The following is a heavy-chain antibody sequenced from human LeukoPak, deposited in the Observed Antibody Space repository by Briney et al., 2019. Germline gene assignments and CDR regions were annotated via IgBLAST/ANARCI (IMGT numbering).Heavy chain of an antibody. D-gene: IGHD1-7*01. J-gene: IGHJ3*02. Sequence: GVSLRLSCAASGFTFSTFWMNWVRRAPGKGLEWVANIKQDGSEKFYVDSVKGRFTISRDNAKNSLFLQMNSLRAEDTAVYYCARDFNYNYCAFDIWGQGAMVTVSS. CDR3: ARDFNYNYCAFDI. CDR2: IKQDGSEK. CDR1: GFTFSTFW. V-gene: IGHV3-7*03.